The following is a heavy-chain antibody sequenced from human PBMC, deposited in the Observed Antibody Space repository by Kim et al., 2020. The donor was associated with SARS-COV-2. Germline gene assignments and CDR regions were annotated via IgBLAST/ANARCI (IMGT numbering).Heavy chain of an antibody. D-gene: IGHD6-13*01. CDR3: AGRGSSWYSQIDY. V-gene: IGHV3-11*03. J-gene: IGHJ4*02. Sequence: YADSVKGRFTISRDNAEYSLFLQMNSLRAEDTAVYYCAGRGSSWYSQIDYWGQGTLVTVSS.